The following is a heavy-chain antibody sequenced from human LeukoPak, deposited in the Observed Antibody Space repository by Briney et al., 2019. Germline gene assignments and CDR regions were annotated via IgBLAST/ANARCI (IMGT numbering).Heavy chain of an antibody. D-gene: IGHD3-22*01. J-gene: IGHJ4*02. CDR2: ISSSSSTI. CDR3: AREGYYYDSSGYYQYYFDY. V-gene: IGHV3-48*02. Sequence: GGSLRLSCAASGFTFSSYAMSWVRQAPGKGLEWVSYISSSSSTIYYADSVKGRFTISRDNAKNSLYLQMNSLRDEDTAVYYCAREGYYYDSSGYYQYYFDYWGQGTLVTVSS. CDR1: GFTFSSYA.